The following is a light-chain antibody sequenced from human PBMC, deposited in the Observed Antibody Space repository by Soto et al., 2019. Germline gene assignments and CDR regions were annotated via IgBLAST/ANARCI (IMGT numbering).Light chain of an antibody. CDR2: EVS. CDR1: SSDVGGYNY. CDR3: CSYTSSSTFYV. V-gene: IGLV2-14*01. Sequence: SALTQPASVSGSPGQSITISCTGTSSDVGGYNYVSWYQQHPGKAPKLMIYEVSNRPSGVSNRFSGSKSGNTASLTISGLQAEDEADYYCCSYTSSSTFYVFGTGTKLTVL. J-gene: IGLJ1*01.